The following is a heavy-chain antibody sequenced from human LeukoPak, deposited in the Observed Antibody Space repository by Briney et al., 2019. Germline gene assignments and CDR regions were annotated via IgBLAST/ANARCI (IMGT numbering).Heavy chain of an antibody. J-gene: IGHJ6*02. CDR1: GFTFSRNS. CDR2: ISSSSVYI. V-gene: IGHV3-21*01. CDR3: ARGPRVLAGMDV. D-gene: IGHD2-15*01. Sequence: PGGSLRLSCAASGFTFSRNSMNWVRQAPGKGLEWVSSISSSSVYIFYADSVKGRFTISRDNSKNTLYLQMNSLRAEDTAVYYCARGPRVLAGMDVWGQGTTVTVSS.